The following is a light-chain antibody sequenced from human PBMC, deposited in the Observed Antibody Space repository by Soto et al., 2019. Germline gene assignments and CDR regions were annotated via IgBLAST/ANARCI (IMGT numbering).Light chain of an antibody. J-gene: IGLJ3*02. V-gene: IGLV2-14*01. Sequence: QSALTQPASVSGSPGQSITISCTGTSSDIGSYNYVSWYQQHPGKAPELMIYQVSNRPSGVSNRFSGSKFGNTASLTISGLQAEDEADYYCSSYTSSSTNWVFGGGTKVTVL. CDR3: SSYTSSSTNWV. CDR2: QVS. CDR1: SSDIGSYNY.